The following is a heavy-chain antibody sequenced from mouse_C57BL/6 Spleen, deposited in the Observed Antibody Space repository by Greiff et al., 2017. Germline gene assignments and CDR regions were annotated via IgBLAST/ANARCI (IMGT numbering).Heavy chain of an antibody. CDR2: IDPENGDT. Sequence: VQLQQSGAELVRPGASVKLSCTASGFNIKDDYMHWVKQRPEQGLEWIGWIDPENGDTEYASKFQGKATITADTSSNTAYLQLSSLTSEDTAVYYCTSYGSLPFDYWGQGTTLTVSS. V-gene: IGHV14-4*01. J-gene: IGHJ2*01. CDR1: GFNIKDDY. CDR3: TSYGSLPFDY. D-gene: IGHD1-1*01.